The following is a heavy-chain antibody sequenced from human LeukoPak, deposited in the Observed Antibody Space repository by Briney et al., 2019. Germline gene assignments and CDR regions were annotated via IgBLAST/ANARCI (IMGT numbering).Heavy chain of an antibody. CDR2: IYYSGST. CDR1: GGSINSYY. D-gene: IGHD3-22*01. CDR3: AALWVRRGVIAADY. J-gene: IGHJ4*02. V-gene: IGHV4-59*08. Sequence: SETLSLTCTVSGGSINSYYWSWIRQPPGKGLEWIGYIYYSGSTKYNPSLKSRVSISLDKSKNQFSLKLSSVTAADTAVYYCAALWVRRGVIAADYWGQGTLVTVSS.